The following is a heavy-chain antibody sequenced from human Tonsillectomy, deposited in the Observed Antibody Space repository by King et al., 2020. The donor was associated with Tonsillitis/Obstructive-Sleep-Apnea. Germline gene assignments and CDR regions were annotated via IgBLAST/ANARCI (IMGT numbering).Heavy chain of an antibody. CDR1: GFTFSSYS. D-gene: IGHD3-3*01. Sequence: VQLVESGGGLVQPGGSLRLSCAASGFTFSSYSMNWVLQAPGKGLEWVSYISSSSSTLYSADFVKGRFTISRDNAKNSLYLQMNSLRDEDTAVYYCARGGMIRVTIFGVVGDFDYWGQGTLVTVSS. CDR2: ISSSSSTL. V-gene: IGHV3-48*02. J-gene: IGHJ4*02. CDR3: ARGGMIRVTIFGVVGDFDY.